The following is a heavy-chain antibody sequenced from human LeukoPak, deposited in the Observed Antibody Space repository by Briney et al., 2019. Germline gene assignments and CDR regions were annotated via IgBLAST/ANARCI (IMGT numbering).Heavy chain of an antibody. CDR2: IIPIFGTA. CDR1: GYTLSKLS. D-gene: IGHD5-18*01. CDR3: ARDLEADTAMVTGKLQSRLTNAFDI. Sequence: GASVKVSCKVSGYTLSKLSIHWVRQAPGQGLEWMGGIIPIFGTANYAQKFQGRVTITTDESTSTAYMELSSLRSEDTAVYYCARDLEADTAMVTGKLQSRLTNAFDIWGQGTMVTVSS. J-gene: IGHJ3*02. V-gene: IGHV1-69*05.